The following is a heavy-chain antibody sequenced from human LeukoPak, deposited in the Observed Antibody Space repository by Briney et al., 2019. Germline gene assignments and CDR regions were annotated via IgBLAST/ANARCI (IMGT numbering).Heavy chain of an antibody. J-gene: IGHJ4*02. CDR2: ISYDGSNK. CDR3: AKGYCSSTSCYTDDD. CDR1: GFTFSSYG. V-gene: IGHV3-30*18. D-gene: IGHD2-2*02. Sequence: WRSLSLSCAASGFTFSSYGMHWVRHAPGHGREWVAVISYDGSNKYYADSVKGRFTISRDNSKNTLYLQMNSLRAEDTAVYYCAKGYCSSTSCYTDDDWGQGTLVTVSS.